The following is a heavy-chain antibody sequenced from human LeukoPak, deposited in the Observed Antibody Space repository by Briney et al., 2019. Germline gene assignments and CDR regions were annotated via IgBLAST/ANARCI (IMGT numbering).Heavy chain of an antibody. J-gene: IGHJ6*02. CDR3: ARHPLPQYSGYDHYYYYGMDV. V-gene: IGHV4-59*08. Sequence: PSETLSLTCTVSGGSISSYYWSWIRQPAGKGLEWIGYIYYSGSTNYNPSLKSRVTISVDTSKNQFSLKLSSVTAADTAVYYCARHPLPQYSGYDHYYYYGMDVWGQGTTVTVSS. D-gene: IGHD5-12*01. CDR2: IYYSGST. CDR1: GGSISSYY.